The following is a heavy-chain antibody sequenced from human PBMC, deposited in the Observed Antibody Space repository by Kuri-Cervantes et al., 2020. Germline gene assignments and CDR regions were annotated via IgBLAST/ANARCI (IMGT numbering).Heavy chain of an antibody. CDR3: AKGVGICSSTSCYVCFDL. D-gene: IGHD2-2*01. V-gene: IGHV4-59*13. CDR2: IYYSGST. J-gene: IGHJ5*02. Sequence: ESLNISCLVSGGSISGYYWCWIRQPPGKGLGWSGYIYYSGSTNYNPSLKSRVTISVDTSKNQFSLKPSTVTAADTAVYYCAKGVGICSSTSCYVCFDLWGQGTLVTVSS. CDR1: GGSISGYY.